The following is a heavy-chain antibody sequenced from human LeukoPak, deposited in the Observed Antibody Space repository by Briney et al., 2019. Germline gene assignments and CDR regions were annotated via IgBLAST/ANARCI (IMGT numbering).Heavy chain of an antibody. D-gene: IGHD1-1*01. V-gene: IGHV3-23*01. CDR1: GFTFSSYA. J-gene: IGHJ6*02. CDR3: AKGPGGTYYYYGMDV. Sequence: GGSLRLSCAASGFTFSSYAMSWVRQAPGKGLEWVSAISGSGGSTYYADSVKGRFTIPRDNSKNTLYLQMNSLRAEDTAVYYCAKGPGGTYYYYGMDVWGQGATVTVSS. CDR2: ISGSGGST.